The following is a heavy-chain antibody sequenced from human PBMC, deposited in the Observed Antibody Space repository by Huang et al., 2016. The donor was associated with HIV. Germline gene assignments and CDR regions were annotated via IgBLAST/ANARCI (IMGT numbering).Heavy chain of an antibody. D-gene: IGHD3-22*01. J-gene: IGHJ4*02. CDR1: GFNFNNYD. Sequence: QVQLVQSGAEVKKPGASVKVSCKASGFNFNNYDFNWVRQASGQGLEWMGWMKPKSGNTGDAQKFQGRVTITRNTSITTAYMELRRRRSEDTAVYYCARARGFLYDSTGYYSRYYFDSWGQGTLVTISS. CDR2: MKPKSGNT. CDR3: ARARGFLYDSTGYYSRYYFDS. V-gene: IGHV1-8*03.